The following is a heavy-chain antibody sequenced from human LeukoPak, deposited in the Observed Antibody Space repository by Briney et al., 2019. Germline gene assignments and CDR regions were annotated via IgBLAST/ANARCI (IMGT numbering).Heavy chain of an antibody. CDR2: IYPSGNT. CDR3: ARDRGIDYYGSGSYYRHYYYYMDV. CDR1: GGSFSNHF. Sequence: SETLSLTCSVSGGSFSNHFWSWVRQPAGKGLEWIGRIYPSGNTNYNPSLKSRVTLSVDTSKTQFYLSLSSVTAADTAVYYCARDRGIDYYGSGSYYRHYYYYMDVWGKGTTVTVSS. J-gene: IGHJ6*03. D-gene: IGHD3-10*01. V-gene: IGHV4-4*07.